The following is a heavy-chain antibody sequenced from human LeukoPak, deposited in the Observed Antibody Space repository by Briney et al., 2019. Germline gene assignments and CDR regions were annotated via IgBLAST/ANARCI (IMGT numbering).Heavy chain of an antibody. CDR1: GGSISSYY. Sequence: SETLSLTCTVSGGSISSYYWSWIRQPPGKGLEWIGYIYYSGSTNYNPSLKSRVTISVDTSKNQFSLKLSSVTAADTAVYYCTRNTAMEYYYMDVWGKGTTVTVSS. V-gene: IGHV4-59*01. D-gene: IGHD5-18*01. CDR2: IYYSGST. CDR3: TRNTAMEYYYMDV. J-gene: IGHJ6*03.